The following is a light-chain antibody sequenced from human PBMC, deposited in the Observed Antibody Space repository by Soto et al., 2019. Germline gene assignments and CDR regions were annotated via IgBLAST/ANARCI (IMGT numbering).Light chain of an antibody. J-gene: IGKJ3*01. V-gene: IGKV3-11*01. Sequence: EVMLTQSPATLSLSPGERATLSCRASQSVSHYLAWYQQKPGQAPRLLISDASTRATGIPARFSGIGSGTDFTLTISSLEPEDFAVYYCQQRANRPPTFGPGTTVEIK. CDR1: QSVSHY. CDR3: QQRANRPPT. CDR2: DAS.